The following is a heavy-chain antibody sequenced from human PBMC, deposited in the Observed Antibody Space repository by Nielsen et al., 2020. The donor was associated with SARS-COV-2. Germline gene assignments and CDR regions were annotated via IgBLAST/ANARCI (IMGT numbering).Heavy chain of an antibody. CDR3: AREPRYCSSTSCQRYYGMDV. J-gene: IGHJ6*02. CDR1: GYTFTDYD. D-gene: IGHD2-2*01. CDR2: INANNGDT. Sequence: ASVKVSCKASGYTFTDYDMHWVRQAPGQGLEWMGRINANNGDTNYGQKFQGRVTMTRDTSISTAYMQLSSLRSDDTAVYYCAREPRYCSSTSCQRYYGMDVWGQGTTVTVSS. V-gene: IGHV1-2*06.